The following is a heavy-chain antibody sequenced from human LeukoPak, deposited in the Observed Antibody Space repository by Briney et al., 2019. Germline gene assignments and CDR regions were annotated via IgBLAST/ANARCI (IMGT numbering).Heavy chain of an antibody. CDR1: GGSISSYY. D-gene: IGHD3-3*01. J-gene: IGHJ6*03. CDR3: AREGYDFWSGYYMPRYYYYMDV. CDR2: IYYSGST. V-gene: IGHV4-39*07. Sequence: PSETLSLTCTVSGGSISSYYWGWIRQPPGKGLEWIGSIYYSGSTYYNPSLKSRVTISVDTSKNQFSLKLSSVTAADTAVYYCAREGYDFWSGYYMPRYYYYMDVWGKGTTVTVSS.